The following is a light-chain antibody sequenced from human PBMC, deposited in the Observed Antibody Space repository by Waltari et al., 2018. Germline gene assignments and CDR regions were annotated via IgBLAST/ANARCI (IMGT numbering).Light chain of an antibody. V-gene: IGLV3-1*01. CDR2: QDN. Sequence: SYELTQPPPVSVSPGQTASINCSGDKLGDKYACWYQQKPGQSPVLVIYQDNMRPSGIPERFSGSNSGNTATLTISGTQAMDEADYYCQAWDSYFVVFGGGTKLTVL. J-gene: IGLJ2*01. CDR1: KLGDKY. CDR3: QAWDSYFVV.